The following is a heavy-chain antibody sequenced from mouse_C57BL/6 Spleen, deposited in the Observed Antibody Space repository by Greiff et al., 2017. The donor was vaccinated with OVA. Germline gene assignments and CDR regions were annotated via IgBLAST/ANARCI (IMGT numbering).Heavy chain of an antibody. D-gene: IGHD6-1*01. V-gene: IGHV14-2*01. Sequence: VQLQQSGAELVKPGASVKLSCTASGFNIKDYYMHWVKQRTEQGLEWIGRIDPEDGETKYAPKFQGKATLTADTSSNTAYLQLSSLTSEDTAVYYCARLGRDGNYDVWGTGTTVTVSS. CDR1: GFNIKDYY. J-gene: IGHJ1*03. CDR2: IDPEDGET. CDR3: ARLGRDGNYDV.